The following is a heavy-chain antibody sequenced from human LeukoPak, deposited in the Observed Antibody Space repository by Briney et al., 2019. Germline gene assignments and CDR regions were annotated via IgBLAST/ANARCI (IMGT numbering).Heavy chain of an antibody. J-gene: IGHJ6*03. CDR1: GGTFSSYA. D-gene: IGHD2-2*01. Sequence: SVKVSCKASGGTFSSYAISWVRQAPGQGLEWMGGTIPIFGTANYAQKSQGRVTVTTDESTSTAYMELSSLRSEDTAVYYCARVRLVPAAIFSGYYYYMDVWGKGTTVTVSS. V-gene: IGHV1-69*05. CDR2: TIPIFGTA. CDR3: ARVRLVPAAIFSGYYYYMDV.